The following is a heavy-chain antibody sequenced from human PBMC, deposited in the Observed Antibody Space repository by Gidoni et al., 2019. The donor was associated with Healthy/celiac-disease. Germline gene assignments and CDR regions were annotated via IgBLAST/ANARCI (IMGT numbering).Heavy chain of an antibody. D-gene: IGHD3-10*01. CDR1: GGSFSGYY. J-gene: IGHJ4*02. CDR3: ALWFGESFDY. Sequence: QVQLQQWGAGLLKPSETLSLTCAVYGGSFSGYYWSWIRQPPGKGLEWIGEINHSGSTNYNPSLKSRVTISVDTSKNQFSLKLSSVTAADTAVYYCALWFGESFDYWGQGTLVTVSS. V-gene: IGHV4-34*01. CDR2: INHSGST.